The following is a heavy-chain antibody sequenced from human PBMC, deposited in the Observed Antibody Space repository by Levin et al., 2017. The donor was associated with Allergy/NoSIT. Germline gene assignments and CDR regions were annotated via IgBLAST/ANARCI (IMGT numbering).Heavy chain of an antibody. CDR2: ISGSGGTT. D-gene: IGHD3-3*01. CDR3: AKNAGFDFWSGHVFDD. J-gene: IGHJ4*02. CDR1: GFTFINYA. Sequence: PPGGSLRLSCGASGFTFINYAMSWVRQAPGKGLEWVSAISGSGGTTYYADSVKGRFTISRDRSKNTLYLQMNSLRAEDTAAYYCAKNAGFDFWSGHVFDDWGQGTLVTVSP. V-gene: IGHV3-23*01.